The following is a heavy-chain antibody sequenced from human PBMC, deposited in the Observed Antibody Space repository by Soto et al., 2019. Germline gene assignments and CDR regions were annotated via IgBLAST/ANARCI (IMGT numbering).Heavy chain of an antibody. V-gene: IGHV4-31*03. D-gene: IGHD3-22*01. CDR2: IYYSGST. CDR3: ARLVPDDRMGYFDY. J-gene: IGHJ4*02. CDR1: GGSISSGGYY. Sequence: SETLSLTCTVSGGSISSGGYYWSWIRQHPGKGLEWIGYIYYSGSTYYNPSLKSRVTISVDTSKNQFSLKLSSVTAADTAVYYCARLVPDDRMGYFDYWGQGTLVTVSS.